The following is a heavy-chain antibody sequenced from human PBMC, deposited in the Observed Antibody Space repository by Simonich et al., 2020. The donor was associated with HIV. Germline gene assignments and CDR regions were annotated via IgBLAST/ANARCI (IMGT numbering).Heavy chain of an antibody. CDR3: ARLTAGGLGEYFQH. CDR2: IKHSGST. CDR1: GGSFSGYY. D-gene: IGHD6-13*01. J-gene: IGHJ1*01. V-gene: IGHV4-34*01. Sequence: QVQLQQWGAGLLKPSETLSLTCAVYGGSFSGYYWSWLRQPPGKGLEWIGEIKHSGSTNYNPSLKRRVTISVDTSKNQFSLKLSSVTAADTAVYYCARLTAGGLGEYFQHWGQGTLVTVSS.